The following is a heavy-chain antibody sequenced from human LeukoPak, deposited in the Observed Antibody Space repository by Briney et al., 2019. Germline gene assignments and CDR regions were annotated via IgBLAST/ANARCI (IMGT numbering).Heavy chain of an antibody. Sequence: SETLSLTCTVSGGSISSSSYYWGWIRQPPGKGLERIGSFYYSGSTYYNPSLKSRVTISVDTSKNQFSLKLSSVTAADTAVYYCARYYYDSSGYSSSDYWGQGTLVTVSS. V-gene: IGHV4-39*01. D-gene: IGHD3-22*01. CDR2: FYYSGST. CDR3: ARYYYDSSGYSSSDY. J-gene: IGHJ4*02. CDR1: GGSISSSSYY.